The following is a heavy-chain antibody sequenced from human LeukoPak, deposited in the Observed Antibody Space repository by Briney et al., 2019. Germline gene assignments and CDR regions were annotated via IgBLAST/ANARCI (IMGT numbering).Heavy chain of an antibody. Sequence: PSETLSLTCTVSGGSISSYHWSWIRQPPGKGLEWIGNIYYSGITNYNPSLKSRVTISVDTSKNQFSLKLSSVTAADTAVYFCARDPLYRDMDVWGQGTTVTVS. V-gene: IGHV4-59*01. D-gene: IGHD1-26*01. J-gene: IGHJ6*02. CDR2: IYYSGIT. CDR1: GGSISSYH. CDR3: ARDPLYRDMDV.